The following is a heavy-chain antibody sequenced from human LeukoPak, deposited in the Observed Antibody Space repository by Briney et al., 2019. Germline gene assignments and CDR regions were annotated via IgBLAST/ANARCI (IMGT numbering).Heavy chain of an antibody. D-gene: IGHD1-26*01. CDR1: GFTLSNYW. J-gene: IGHJ6*03. CDR3: AGYGGSYPYYMDV. Sequence: GGSLRLSCSASGFTLSNYWIHWVRQAPGKGLVWVSRINTDGSSTNYADSVRGRFTISRDNSKNTLYLQMNSLRAEDTAVYYCAGYGGSYPYYMDVWGKGTTVTISS. V-gene: IGHV3-74*01. CDR2: INTDGSST.